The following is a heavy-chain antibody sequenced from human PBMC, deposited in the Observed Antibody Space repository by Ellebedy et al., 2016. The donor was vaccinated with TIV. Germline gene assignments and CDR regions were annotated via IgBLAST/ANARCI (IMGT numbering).Heavy chain of an antibody. V-gene: IGHV3-7*03. D-gene: IGHD6-19*01. CDR3: ARGGVVAGADY. CDR2: INQDGSAK. Sequence: GESLKISCAASGFTFTTYSMSWVRQAPGKGLEWVANINQDGSAKYYVDSVKGRFTISRDNAKNSLSLQMNNLGGEDTAVYYCARGGVVAGADYWGQGTLVTVSS. J-gene: IGHJ4*02. CDR1: GFTFTTYS.